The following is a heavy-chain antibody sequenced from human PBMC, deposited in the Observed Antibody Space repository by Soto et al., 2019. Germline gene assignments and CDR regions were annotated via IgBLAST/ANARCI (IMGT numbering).Heavy chain of an antibody. V-gene: IGHV3-23*01. Sequence: GGSLRLSCAASGFTFSSYAMSWVRQAPGKGLEWVSAISGSGGSTYYADSVKGRFTISRDNSKNTLYLQMNSLRAEEMAVYYWARRGITMVRGWEGSTDYFDYWGQGTLVTVSS. D-gene: IGHD3-10*01. CDR1: GFTFSSYA. CDR2: ISGSGGST. J-gene: IGHJ4*02. CDR3: ARRGITMVRGWEGSTDYFDY.